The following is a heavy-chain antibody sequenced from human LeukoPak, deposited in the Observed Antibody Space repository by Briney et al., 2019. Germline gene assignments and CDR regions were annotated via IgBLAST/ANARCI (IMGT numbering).Heavy chain of an antibody. J-gene: IGHJ4*02. CDR1: GFTFSSYS. D-gene: IGHD3-22*01. V-gene: IGHV3-21*04. Sequence: GGSLRLSCAASGFTFSSYSMNWVRQAPGKGLEWVSSISSSSGYTNYADSVKGRFTISRDNAKNSLYLQMNSLRAEDTAVYYCARDRPPSYYYDSSGAYFDYWGQGTLVTVSS. CDR2: ISSSSGYT. CDR3: ARDRPPSYYYDSSGAYFDY.